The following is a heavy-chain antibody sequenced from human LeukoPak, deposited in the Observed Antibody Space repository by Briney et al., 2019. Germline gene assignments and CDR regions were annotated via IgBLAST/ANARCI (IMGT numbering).Heavy chain of an antibody. D-gene: IGHD2-21*02. J-gene: IGHJ4*02. CDR1: GFTFSSYA. Sequence: GGSLRLSCAASGFTFSSYAMHWVRQAPGKGLEWVAVISYDGSNKYYADSVKGRLTISRDNSKNTLYLQMNSLRAEDTAVYYCARDILAYCGGDCSFDYWGQGTLVTVSS. CDR3: ARDILAYCGGDCSFDY. V-gene: IGHV3-30*04. CDR2: ISYDGSNK.